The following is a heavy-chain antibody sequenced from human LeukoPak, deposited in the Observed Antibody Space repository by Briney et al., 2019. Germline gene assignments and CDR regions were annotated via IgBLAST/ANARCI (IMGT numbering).Heavy chain of an antibody. CDR2: TYYRSKWYS. Sequence: SQTLSLTCAISGDSVSSNSAAWNWIRQSPSRGLEWLGRTYYRSKWYSDYAVSVKSRITINPDTSKNQFSLQLNSVTPEDTAVYYCARVHFSVAGISRFDPWGQGTLVTVSS. J-gene: IGHJ5*02. CDR1: GDSVSSNSAA. D-gene: IGHD6-19*01. V-gene: IGHV6-1*01. CDR3: ARVHFSVAGISRFDP.